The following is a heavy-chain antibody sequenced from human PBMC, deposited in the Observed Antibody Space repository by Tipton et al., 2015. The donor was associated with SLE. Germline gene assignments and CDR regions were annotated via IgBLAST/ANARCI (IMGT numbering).Heavy chain of an antibody. CDR2: INHSGST. J-gene: IGHJ3*02. CDR1: GGSSSGYY. V-gene: IGHV4-34*01. Sequence: TLSLTCAVYGGSSSGYYWSWIRQPPGKGLEWIGEINHSGSTNYNPSLKSRVTISVDTSKNQFSLKLSSVTAADTAVYYCAREAGITMVRGALIHAFDIWGQGTMVTVSS. CDR3: AREAGITMVRGALIHAFDI. D-gene: IGHD3-10*01.